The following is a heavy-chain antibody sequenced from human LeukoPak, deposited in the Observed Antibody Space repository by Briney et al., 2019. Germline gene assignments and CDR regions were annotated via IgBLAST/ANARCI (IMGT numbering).Heavy chain of an antibody. V-gene: IGHV4-39*07. J-gene: IGHJ4*02. CDR2: IYYSGST. CDR3: ARRSEEGIAAPGTPYFDY. Sequence: PSETLSLTCTVSGGSISSSSYYWGWIRQPPGKGLEWIGSIYYSGSTYYNPSLKSRVTISVDTSKNQFSLKLSSVTAADTAVYYCARRSEEGIAAPGTPYFDYWGQGTLVTVSS. CDR1: GGSISSSSYY. D-gene: IGHD6-13*01.